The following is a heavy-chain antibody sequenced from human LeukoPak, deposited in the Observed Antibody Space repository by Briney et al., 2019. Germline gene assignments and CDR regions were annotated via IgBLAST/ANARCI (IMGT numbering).Heavy chain of an antibody. V-gene: IGHV3-30-3*02. CDR3: AKALYYYDSSGSVGAFDI. CDR2: ISYDGSNK. CDR1: GFTFSSYA. J-gene: IGHJ3*02. Sequence: PGGSLRLSCAASGFTFSSYAMHWVRQAPGKGLEWVAVISYDGSNKYYADSVKGRFTISRDNSKNTLYLQMNSLRAEDTAVYYCAKALYYYDSSGSVGAFDIWGQGTMVTVSS. D-gene: IGHD3-22*01.